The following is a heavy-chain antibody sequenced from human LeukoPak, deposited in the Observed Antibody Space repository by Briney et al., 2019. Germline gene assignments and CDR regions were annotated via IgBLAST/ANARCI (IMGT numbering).Heavy chain of an antibody. CDR3: ARDHLVAGDFDY. Sequence: ASVKVSCKASGYTFTSYGISWVRQAPGQGLEWMGWISAYNGNTNYAQKLQGRVTMTTDTSTSTAYMELRSLRSDDTVVYYCARDHLVAGDFDYWGQGTLVTVSS. J-gene: IGHJ4*02. CDR2: ISAYNGNT. D-gene: IGHD6-19*01. CDR1: GYTFTSYG. V-gene: IGHV1-18*04.